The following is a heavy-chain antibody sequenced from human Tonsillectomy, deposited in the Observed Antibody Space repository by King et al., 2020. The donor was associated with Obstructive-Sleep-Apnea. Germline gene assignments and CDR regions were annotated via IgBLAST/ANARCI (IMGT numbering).Heavy chain of an antibody. J-gene: IGHJ6*02. D-gene: IGHD3-10*01. CDR3: AKDKERMVRGVPYYSYYYGMDV. Sequence: VQLVESGGGVVQPGRSLRLSCAASGFTFSSYGMHWVRQAPGKGLEWVAVISYDGSNKYYADSVKGLFTISRDNSKNTLYLQMNSLRAEDTAVYYCAKDKERMVRGVPYYSYYYGMDVWGQGTTVTVSS. V-gene: IGHV3-30*18. CDR2: ISYDGSNK. CDR1: GFTFSSYG.